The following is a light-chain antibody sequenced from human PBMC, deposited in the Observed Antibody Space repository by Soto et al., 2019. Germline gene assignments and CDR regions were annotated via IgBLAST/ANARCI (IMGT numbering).Light chain of an antibody. CDR2: EVS. V-gene: IGLV2-23*02. Sequence: QSVLTQPASVSRSPGQSITISCTGTSSDVGSYNFVSWYQQHPGKAPKLMIYEVSKRPSGVSNGFSGSKSGNTASLTISGLQAEDEADYYCCSYAGSYTYVFGTGTKVTV. CDR1: SSDVGSYNF. J-gene: IGLJ1*01. CDR3: CSYAGSYTYV.